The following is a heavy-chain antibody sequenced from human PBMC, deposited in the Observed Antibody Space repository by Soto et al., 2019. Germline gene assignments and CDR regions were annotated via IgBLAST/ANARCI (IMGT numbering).Heavy chain of an antibody. CDR3: VKQAHGLDGVAFDY. J-gene: IGHJ4*02. CDR2: VSTSGRST. D-gene: IGHD2-15*01. Sequence: GGSLRLSCSASGFIFSESTIYWVRQVPGKGLEAISAVSTSGRSTYYADSVKDRFTISRDNTKNTLFLQMGSLRPEDTAIYYCVKQAHGLDGVAFDYWGQGTQVTVS. V-gene: IGHV3-64D*06. CDR1: GFIFSEST.